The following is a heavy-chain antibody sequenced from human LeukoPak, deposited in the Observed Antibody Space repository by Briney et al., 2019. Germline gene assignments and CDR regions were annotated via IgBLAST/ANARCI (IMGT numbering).Heavy chain of an antibody. CDR3: TTEGAGFDY. J-gene: IGHJ4*02. CDR1: GFTFSNAW. Sequence: PGGSLRLSCAASGFTFSNAWMSWVRQAPGKGLEWVGRIKSKTDGETTDYAAPVKGRFTISRDDSKNTLYLQMNSLKTEDTAVYYCTTEGAGFDYWGQGTLVTVSS. V-gene: IGHV3-15*01. CDR2: IKSKTDGETT.